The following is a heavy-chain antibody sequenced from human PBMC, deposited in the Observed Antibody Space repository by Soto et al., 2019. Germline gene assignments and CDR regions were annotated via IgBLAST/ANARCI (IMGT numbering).Heavy chain of an antibody. Sequence: ASVKVSCKASGYTFTSYDINWVRQATGQGLEWMGWMNPNSGNTGYAQKFQGRVTMTRNTSISTAYMELSSLRSEGTXXYYCAXGXTSMDYDYIWGSYPTDYWGQGTLVTVSS. J-gene: IGHJ4*02. D-gene: IGHD3-16*02. V-gene: IGHV1-8*01. CDR2: MNPNSGNT. CDR1: GYTFTSYD. CDR3: AXGXTSMDYDYIWGSYPTDY.